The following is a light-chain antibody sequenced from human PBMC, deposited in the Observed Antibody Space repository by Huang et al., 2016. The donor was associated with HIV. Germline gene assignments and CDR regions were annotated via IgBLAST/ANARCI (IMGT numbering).Light chain of an antibody. CDR2: GSS. CDR3: QQYNTSPRT. J-gene: IGKJ1*01. Sequence: ENLMTQSPSTLSVSPGESATLSCMASQSVFKNLAWYQQKPGQAPKLLIYGSSTRAAGIPARFSGSGSGTDFTLTINSLQSEDFAVYYCQQYNTSPRTFGQGTKVEV. V-gene: IGKV3-15*01. CDR1: QSVFKN.